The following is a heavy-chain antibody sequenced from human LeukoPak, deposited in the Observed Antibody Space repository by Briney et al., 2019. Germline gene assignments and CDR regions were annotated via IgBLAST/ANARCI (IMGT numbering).Heavy chain of an antibody. Sequence: VASVKVSCKASGGTFSSYAISWVRQARGQGLEWMGGIIPIFGTANYAQKFQGRVTITADESTSTAYMELSSLRSEATAVYYCARTAVAGNGWFDPWGQGTLVTVSS. CDR3: ARTAVAGNGWFDP. CDR1: GGTFSSYA. D-gene: IGHD6-19*01. V-gene: IGHV1-69*13. CDR2: IIPIFGTA. J-gene: IGHJ5*02.